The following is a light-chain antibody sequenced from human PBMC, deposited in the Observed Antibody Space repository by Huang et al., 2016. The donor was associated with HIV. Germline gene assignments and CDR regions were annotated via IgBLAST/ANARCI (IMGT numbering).Light chain of an antibody. V-gene: IGKV3-11*01. CDR2: DAS. J-gene: IGKJ3*01. Sequence: EIVLTQSPATLSLSPGERATLSCRASQSDSSYLAWYQQKPGKSPRLLIYDASNRATGIAARFSGSGYGTDFTLSISSLEPEDFALYYCHQKSTWAFGPGTKVDIK. CDR3: HQKSTWA. CDR1: QSDSSY.